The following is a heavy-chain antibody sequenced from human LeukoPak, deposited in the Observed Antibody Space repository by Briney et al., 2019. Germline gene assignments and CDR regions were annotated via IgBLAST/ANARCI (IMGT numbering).Heavy chain of an antibody. V-gene: IGHV3-30-3*01. D-gene: IGHD6-19*01. CDR2: ISYDGSDK. J-gene: IGHJ5*02. CDR3: ARGRQWLAYKGWFDP. Sequence: PGRSLRLSCAASGFTFSSYAMHWVRQAPGKGLEWVAVISYDGSDKYYADSVKGRFTISRDNSKNTLYLQMNSLRAEDTAVYYCARGRQWLAYKGWFDPWGQGTLVTVSS. CDR1: GFTFSSYA.